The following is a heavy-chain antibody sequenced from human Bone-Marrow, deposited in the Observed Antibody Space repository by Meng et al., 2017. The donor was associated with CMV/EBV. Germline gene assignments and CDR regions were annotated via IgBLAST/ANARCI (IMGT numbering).Heavy chain of an antibody. CDR2: INPSGGNT. Sequence: ASVKVSCKASGYTFTSYYMHWVRQAPGQGLEWMGIINPSGGNTGYAQKFQGRVTMTRNTSISTAYMELSSLRSEDTAVYYCARGDSHDYSNYANWFDPWGQGTLVTVSS. CDR3: ARGDSHDYSNYANWFDP. D-gene: IGHD4-11*01. CDR1: GYTFTSYY. J-gene: IGHJ5*02. V-gene: IGHV1-46*01.